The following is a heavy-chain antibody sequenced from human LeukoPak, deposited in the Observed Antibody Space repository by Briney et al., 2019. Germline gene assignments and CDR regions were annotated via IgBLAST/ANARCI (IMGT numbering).Heavy chain of an antibody. V-gene: IGHV3-7*03. Sequence: PGGSLRLSCAASGFIFTDYWMNWVRQAPGKGLEWVAMIKYDGIDKKYLDSVKGRFTISRDNSKNTLYLQMNSLRAEDTAVYYCAKDRAPYYYDSSGYYELGYWGQGTLVTVSS. J-gene: IGHJ4*02. D-gene: IGHD3-22*01. CDR1: GFIFTDYW. CDR3: AKDRAPYYYDSSGYYELGY. CDR2: IKYDGIDK.